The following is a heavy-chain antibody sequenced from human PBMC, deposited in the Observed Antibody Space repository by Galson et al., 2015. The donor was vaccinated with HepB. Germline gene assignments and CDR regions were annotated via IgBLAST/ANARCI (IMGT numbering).Heavy chain of an antibody. CDR3: ARGWGYYYYAMDV. Sequence: SVKVSCKASGYTFTGYYMHWVRQAPGQGLEWMGWINPNSGGTNYAQKFQGWVTMTRDTSISTAYMELSRLRSDDTAVYYCARGWGYYYYAMDVWGQGTTVTVSS. CDR1: GYTFTGYY. V-gene: IGHV1-2*04. D-gene: IGHD7-27*01. CDR2: INPNSGGT. J-gene: IGHJ6*02.